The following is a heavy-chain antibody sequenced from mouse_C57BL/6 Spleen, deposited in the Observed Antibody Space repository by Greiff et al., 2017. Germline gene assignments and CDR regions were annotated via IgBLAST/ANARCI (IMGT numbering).Heavy chain of an antibody. J-gene: IGHJ1*02. CDR3: ARGYYRSSLGG. CDR2: IDPSDSYT. CDR1: GYTFTSYW. D-gene: IGHD1-1*01. Sequence: QVQLQQPGAELVMPGASVKLSCKASGYTFTSYWMHWVKQRPGQGLEWIGEIDPSDSYTNYNQKFKGKSTLTVDKSSSTAYLPLRSLTSEDSAVYYCARGYYRSSLGGWGPGTTVPVSS. V-gene: IGHV1-69*01.